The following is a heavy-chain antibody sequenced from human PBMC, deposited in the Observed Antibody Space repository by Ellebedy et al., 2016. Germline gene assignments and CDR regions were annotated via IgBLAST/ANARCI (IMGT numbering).Heavy chain of an antibody. V-gene: IGHV4-34*01. CDR1: GGSFSGYY. J-gene: IGHJ6*03. CDR3: ARHSSGATTSGYYYHYYMDV. Sequence: SETLSLXCAVYGGSFSGYYWSWIRQPPGKGLEWIGEINHSGSTNYNPSLKSRVTISVDTSKNQFSLKLSSVTAADTAVYYCARHSSGATTSGYYYHYYMDVWGKGTTVTVSS. CDR2: INHSGST. D-gene: IGHD1-26*01.